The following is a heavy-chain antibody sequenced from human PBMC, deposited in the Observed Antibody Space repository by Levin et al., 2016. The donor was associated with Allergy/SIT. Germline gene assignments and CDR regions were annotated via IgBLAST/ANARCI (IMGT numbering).Heavy chain of an antibody. J-gene: IGHJ6*02. D-gene: IGHD5-12*01. V-gene: IGHV4-4*07. CDR3: ARVRGYDFYYYYGMDV. CDR1: GGSISSYY. Sequence: SETLSLTCTVSGGSISSYYWSWIRQPAGKGLEWIGRIYTSGSTNYNPSLKSRVTISVDTSKNQFSLKLSSVTAADTAVYYCARVRGYDFYYYYGMDVWGQGTTVTVSS. CDR2: IYTSGST.